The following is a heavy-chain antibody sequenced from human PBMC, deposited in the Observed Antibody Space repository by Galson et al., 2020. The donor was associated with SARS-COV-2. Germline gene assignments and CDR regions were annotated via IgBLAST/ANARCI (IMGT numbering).Heavy chain of an antibody. CDR1: GDSISSRGYY. J-gene: IGHJ6*03. D-gene: IGHD1-1*01. CDR3: ARDGKFTGTNCVPLTADV. CDR2: IYHSGRT. Sequence: TLSLTCAVSGDSISSRGYYWPWIRQHPGKGLEWNGYIYHSGRTYYNPSLKSRVTISMDMSQNQFSLKLTSVPAADTAVYYCARDGKFTGTNCVPLTADVGANGTTV. V-gene: IGHV4-31*11.